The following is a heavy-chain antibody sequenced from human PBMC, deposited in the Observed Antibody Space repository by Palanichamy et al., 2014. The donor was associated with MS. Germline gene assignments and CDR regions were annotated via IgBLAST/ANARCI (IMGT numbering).Heavy chain of an antibody. J-gene: IGHJ1*01. CDR2: TYYRSTWYN. CDR3: ARALAGTQGYFQH. Sequence: QVQLQQSGPGLVKPSQTLSLTCAISGDSVSSNIVAWNWIRQSPSRGLEWLGRTYYRSTWYNEYAESVKSRITINPDTSKNQFSLQLNFVTPEDTAVYYCARALAGTQGYFQHWGQGTLVTVSS. D-gene: IGHD6-19*01. CDR1: GDSVSSNIVA. V-gene: IGHV6-1*01.